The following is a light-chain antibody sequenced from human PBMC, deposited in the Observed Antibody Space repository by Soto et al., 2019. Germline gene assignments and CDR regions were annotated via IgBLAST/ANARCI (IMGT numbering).Light chain of an antibody. V-gene: IGKV3-20*01. CDR3: QQYGSSGT. CDR1: QSVSNNY. J-gene: IGKJ1*01. Sequence: EIVLTQSPVTLSLSPGERATLPSTPSQSVSNNYLAWYQQKPGQAPRLLIYGASNSATGIPDRFSGSGSGADFTLTISRLGPEDFAVYYRQQYGSSGTFGKGTKVDIK. CDR2: GAS.